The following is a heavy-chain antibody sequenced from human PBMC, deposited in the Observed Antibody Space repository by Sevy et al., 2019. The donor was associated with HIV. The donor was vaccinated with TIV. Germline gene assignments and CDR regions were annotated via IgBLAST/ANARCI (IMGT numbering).Heavy chain of an antibody. V-gene: IGHV1-69*13. CDR1: GGNLHNYG. D-gene: IGHD2-2*02. CDR3: SRDRGPAAISDAFDI. CDR2: LIPIFRIS. J-gene: IGHJ3*02. Sequence: ASVKVSCKGSGGNLHNYGINWVRQAPGQGLEWMGGLIPIFRISTYAQNFRGRITFAADEATSTFYLEMSSLRADDTAVYYCSRDRGPAAISDAFDIWGQGTMVTVSS.